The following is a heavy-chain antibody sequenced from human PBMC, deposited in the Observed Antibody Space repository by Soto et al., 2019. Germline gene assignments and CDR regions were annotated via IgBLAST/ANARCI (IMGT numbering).Heavy chain of an antibody. D-gene: IGHD1-1*01. CDR3: ARWPQLEPRFDA. CDR1: GGSISSGGYY. CDR2: IYYSGST. V-gene: IGHV4-31*03. J-gene: IGHJ4*02. Sequence: QVQLQESGPGLVKPSQTLSLTCTVSGGSISSGGYYWSWIRQHPGKGLEWIGYIYYSGSTYYNPSRKSRVTISVDTSKNQVALKLSSVTAADTAVDYCARWPQLEPRFDAWGQGTLVTVSS.